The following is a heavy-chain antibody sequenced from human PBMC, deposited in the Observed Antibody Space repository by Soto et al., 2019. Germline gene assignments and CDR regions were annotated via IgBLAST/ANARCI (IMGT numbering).Heavy chain of an antibody. CDR1: GFTFSSYD. CDR2: IGTAGDT. D-gene: IGHD1-7*01. J-gene: IGHJ6*02. V-gene: IGHV3-13*01. CDR3: ARDELELRSGYYYGMDV. Sequence: GGSLRLSCVASGFTFSSYDMHWVRQATGKGLEWVSAIGTAGDTYYPGSVKGRFTISRENDKNSLYLQMNSLRAEDTAVYYCARDELELRSGYYYGMDVWGQGTTVTVSS.